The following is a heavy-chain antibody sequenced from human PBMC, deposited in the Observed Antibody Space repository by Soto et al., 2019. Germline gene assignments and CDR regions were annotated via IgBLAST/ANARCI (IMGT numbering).Heavy chain of an antibody. CDR1: GFTFSSYA. CDR2: FSGGRDTT. V-gene: IGHV3-23*01. CDR3: AKATSATCTGSICYSFDY. J-gene: IGHJ4*02. Sequence: GGSLRLSCVASGFTFSSYAMSWVRQAPGQRLEWVATFSGGRDTTWHADSVKGRFTVSRDSSKNTLSPQMNSLRPEDTALYYCAKATSATCTGSICYSFDYWGQGTLVTVSS. D-gene: IGHD2-21*01.